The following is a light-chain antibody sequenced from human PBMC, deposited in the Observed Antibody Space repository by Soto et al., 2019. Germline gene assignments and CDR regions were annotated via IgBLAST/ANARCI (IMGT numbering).Light chain of an antibody. CDR1: QDIATY. J-gene: IGKJ1*01. CDR3: QQYDNLPPTWT. Sequence: DIQMTQSPSSLSASVGNRVTITCQASQDIATYLNWYQQKPGKAPNLLIYDASNLETGVPSRFSGSGSGTHFTFTISNLQPEDIATYYCQQYDNLPPTWTFGQGTKVEIE. V-gene: IGKV1-33*01. CDR2: DAS.